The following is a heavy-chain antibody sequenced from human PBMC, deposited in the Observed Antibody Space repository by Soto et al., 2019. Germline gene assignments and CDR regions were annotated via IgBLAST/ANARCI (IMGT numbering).Heavy chain of an antibody. CDR2: INAGNGNT. CDR1: GYTLTSYA. D-gene: IGHD3-10*01. J-gene: IGHJ2*01. Sequence: ASVKVSCKASGYTLTSYAMHWVRQAPGQRLEWMGWINAGNGNTKYSQKFQGRVTITRDTSASTAYMELSSLRSEDTAVYYCARTPTSGWYFDLWGRGTLVTVSS. V-gene: IGHV1-3*01. CDR3: ARTPTSGWYFDL.